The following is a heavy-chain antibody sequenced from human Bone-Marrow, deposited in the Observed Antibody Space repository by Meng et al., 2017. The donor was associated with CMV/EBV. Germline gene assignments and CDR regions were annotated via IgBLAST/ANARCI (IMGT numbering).Heavy chain of an antibody. J-gene: IGHJ6*02. V-gene: IGHV3-11*04. CDR1: GFTFSDYY. D-gene: IGHD2-2*02. CDR3: ARALGYCSSTSCYTGRYYYYGMDV. CDR2: ISSSGTTI. Sequence: GESLKISCAASGFTFSDYYMSWIRQAPGKGLEWVSYISSSGTTIYYADSVKGRFTISRDNAKNSLYLQMNSLRAEDTAVYYCARALGYCSSTSCYTGRYYYYGMDVWGQGTTVTVSS.